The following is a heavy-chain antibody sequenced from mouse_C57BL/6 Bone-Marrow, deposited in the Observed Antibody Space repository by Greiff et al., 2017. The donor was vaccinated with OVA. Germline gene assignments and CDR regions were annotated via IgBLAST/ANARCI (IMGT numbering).Heavy chain of an antibody. D-gene: IGHD2-10*02. CDR2: ISDGGSYT. Sequence: EVQGVESGGGLLRPGGSLKLSCAASGFPFISYALSWVRQTPEKRLEWVATISDGGSYTYYPDNVKGRFTISRDNAKNNLYLQMSHLKSEDTAMYYCARDSIPYAMDYWGQGTSVTVSS. CDR1: GFPFISYA. J-gene: IGHJ4*01. V-gene: IGHV5-4*01. CDR3: ARDSIPYAMDY.